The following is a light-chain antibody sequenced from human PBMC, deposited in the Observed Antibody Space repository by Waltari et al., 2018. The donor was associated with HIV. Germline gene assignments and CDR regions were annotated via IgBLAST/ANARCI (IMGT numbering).Light chain of an antibody. V-gene: IGKV1-39*01. CDR1: QSINKY. J-gene: IGKJ1*01. Sequence: DIQMTQSPASLSASVGDRVTITCRASQSINKYLNWYQQRSGKAPTLLIFAASDLKSGVPSRFSGSASGTEFTLTVSSLQPEDFAIYYCQQTHSTPWTFGQGTKVEIK. CDR3: QQTHSTPWT. CDR2: AAS.